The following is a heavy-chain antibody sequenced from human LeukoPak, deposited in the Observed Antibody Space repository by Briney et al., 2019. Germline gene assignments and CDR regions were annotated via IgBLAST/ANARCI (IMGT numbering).Heavy chain of an antibody. Sequence: NASETLSLTCSVSGGLISSSGNFYWGWIRQVPGKGLEWIGSVYYTGYSYDSPSLKSRVTVSVDTSKNQFSLKLNSVTAADTAIYYCARQGAITARRTHYYAMDVWGPGTTVTVSS. CDR2: VYYTGYS. J-gene: IGHJ6*02. CDR3: ARQGAITARRTHYYAMDV. D-gene: IGHD1-20*01. V-gene: IGHV4-39*01. CDR1: GGLISSSGNFY.